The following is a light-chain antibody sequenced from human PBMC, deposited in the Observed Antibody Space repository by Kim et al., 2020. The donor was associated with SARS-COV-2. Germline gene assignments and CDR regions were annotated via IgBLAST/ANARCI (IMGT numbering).Light chain of an antibody. V-gene: IGLV7-46*01. CDR3: LLSYIDSRWM. J-gene: IGLJ3*02. CDR2: DTS. CDR1: TGAVTSGHY. Sequence: QAVVTQEPSLTVSPGGTVTLTCGSSTGAVTSGHYAYWFQQKPGQAPRTLIYDTSNKHSWTPARFSGSLLGGKAALTLSGAQPEDEAEYYCLLSYIDSRWMFGGGTQLTVL.